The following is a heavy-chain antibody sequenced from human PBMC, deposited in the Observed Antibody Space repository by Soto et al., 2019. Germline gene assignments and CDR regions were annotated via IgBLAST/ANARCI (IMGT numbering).Heavy chain of an antibody. CDR2: INPATGAA. CDR1: GYPVTAYY. CDR3: ARGGGVGVAGSAAFDM. V-gene: IGHV1-2*02. J-gene: IGHJ3*02. D-gene: IGHD3-3*01. Sequence: QLHLVQSGAVVKKPGASVTVSCSASGYPVTAYYMHWVRQAPGRGLEWMGGINPATGAAKYTQTFPGRVTMTRATATRTVFMELSGLTSEDTAVFYCARGGGVGVAGSAAFDMWGQGTLVTVSS.